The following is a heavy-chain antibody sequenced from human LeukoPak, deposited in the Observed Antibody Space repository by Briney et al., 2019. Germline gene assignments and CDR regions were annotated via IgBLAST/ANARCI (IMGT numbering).Heavy chain of an antibody. CDR3: ARERTSGWDAFDF. Sequence: PSETLSLTCTVSGGSFSSSSYYWGWIRQPPGKGLEWIGSFYYSGRTYYNPSLKSRVTISVDTSNNQFSLTLSSVTAADTAVYYCARERTSGWDAFDFWGQGTLVTVSS. D-gene: IGHD6-19*01. V-gene: IGHV4-39*02. J-gene: IGHJ4*02. CDR1: GGSFSSSSYY. CDR2: FYYSGRT.